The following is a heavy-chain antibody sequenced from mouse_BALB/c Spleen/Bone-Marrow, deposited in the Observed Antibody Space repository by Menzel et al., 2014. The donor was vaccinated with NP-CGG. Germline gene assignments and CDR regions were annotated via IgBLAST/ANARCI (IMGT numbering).Heavy chain of an antibody. CDR2: IDPANGNT. D-gene: IGHD1-1*01. Sequence: LVESGAELVKPGASVKLSCTASGFNIKDTYMHWVKQRPEQGLEWIGRIDPANGNTKYDPKFQGKATITADTSSNTAYLQLSSLTSEDTAFYYCANYYYGSSLFAYWGQGTLVTVSA. CDR3: ANYYYGSSLFAY. J-gene: IGHJ3*01. V-gene: IGHV14-3*02. CDR1: GFNIKDTY.